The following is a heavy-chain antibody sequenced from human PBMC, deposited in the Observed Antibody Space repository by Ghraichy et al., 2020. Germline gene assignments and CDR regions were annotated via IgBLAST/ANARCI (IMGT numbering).Heavy chain of an antibody. Sequence: GGSLRLSCAASGFTFSSYAMHWVRQAPGKGLEWVAVISYDGSNKYYADSVKGRFTISRDNSKNTLYLQMNSLRAEDTAVYYCARDRRVKQQLVAYYFDYWGQGTLVTVSS. CDR3: ARDRRVKQQLVAYYFDY. D-gene: IGHD6-13*01. CDR2: ISYDGSNK. V-gene: IGHV3-30*04. J-gene: IGHJ4*02. CDR1: GFTFSSYA.